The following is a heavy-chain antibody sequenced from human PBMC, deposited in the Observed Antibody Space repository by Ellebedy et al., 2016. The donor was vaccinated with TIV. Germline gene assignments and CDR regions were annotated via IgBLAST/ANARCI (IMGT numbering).Heavy chain of an antibody. J-gene: IGHJ4*02. D-gene: IGHD6-19*01. Sequence: ASVKVSCXASGYSFNSYGINWVRQAPAQGLEWMGWISVYNGNRNYAQKPQGRVTMTTDTSTSTAYMEPRSLRSDDTAVYYCARAGYSSGWADFKAPVYWGQGTLVTVSS. CDR3: ARAGYSSGWADFKAPVY. V-gene: IGHV1-18*01. CDR2: ISVYNGNR. CDR1: GYSFNSYG.